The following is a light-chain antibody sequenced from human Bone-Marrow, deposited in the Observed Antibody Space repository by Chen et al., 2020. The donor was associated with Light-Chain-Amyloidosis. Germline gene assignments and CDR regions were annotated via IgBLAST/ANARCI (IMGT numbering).Light chain of an antibody. CDR1: QTISIY. Sequence: DIQMTQTPSSLSASVGDRVTITCRASQTISIYVNWYQQKPGIAPKLLIFSTSTLQSGVPSRFSGSGSGTDFTLTINSLQPEDFASYYCQQSYTTPFTFGPG. CDR2: STS. V-gene: IGKV1-39*01. J-gene: IGKJ3*01. CDR3: QQSYTTPFT.